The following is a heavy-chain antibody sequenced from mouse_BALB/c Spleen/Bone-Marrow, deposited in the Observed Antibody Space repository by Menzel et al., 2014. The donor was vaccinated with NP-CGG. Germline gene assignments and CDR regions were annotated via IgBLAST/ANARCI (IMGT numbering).Heavy chain of an antibody. V-gene: IGHV5-9-2*01. CDR2: ISGGGSYT. D-gene: IGHD2-1*01. J-gene: IGHJ4*01. CDR1: GFTFSSYG. Sequence: EVMLVESGGGLVKPGGSLKLSCAASGFTFSSYGMSWVRQTPEKRLEWVATISGGGSYTYYPDSVKGRFTISRDNAKNNLYLQMSSLRSEDTALYYCARQNGNYGYYYAMYYWGQGTSVTVSP. CDR3: ARQNGNYGYYYAMYY.